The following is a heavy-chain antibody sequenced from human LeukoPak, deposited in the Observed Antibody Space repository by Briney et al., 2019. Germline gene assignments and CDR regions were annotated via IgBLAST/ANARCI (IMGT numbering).Heavy chain of an antibody. CDR2: ITSNGGST. V-gene: IGHV3-64D*06. Sequence: GGSLSLSCSASGFTFSSYAMNWVRQAPGKGLEYVSAITSNGGSTYYADSVKGRFTISRDNSKNTLYLQISSLRAEDTAVYYCVKGRCSGSSCYGGDYWGQGTLVTVSS. J-gene: IGHJ4*02. D-gene: IGHD2-2*01. CDR1: GFTFSSYA. CDR3: VKGRCSGSSCYGGDY.